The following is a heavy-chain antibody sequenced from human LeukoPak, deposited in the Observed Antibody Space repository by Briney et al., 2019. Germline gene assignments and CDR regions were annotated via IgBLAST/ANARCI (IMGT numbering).Heavy chain of an antibody. J-gene: IGHJ5*02. Sequence: SETLSLTCTVSGGSISSRSYYWGWIRQPPGKGLEWIGKISDSGNTYYNPSLKSRVTISVDKSKNQFSLKLSSVTAADTAVYYCARRGWDSSPGGFDPWGQGTLVTVSS. CDR3: ARRGWDSSPGGFDP. V-gene: IGHV4-39*07. CDR2: ISDSGNT. D-gene: IGHD3-22*01. CDR1: GGSISSRSYY.